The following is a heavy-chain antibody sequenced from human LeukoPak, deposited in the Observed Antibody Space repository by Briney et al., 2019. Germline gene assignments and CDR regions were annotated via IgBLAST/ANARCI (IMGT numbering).Heavy chain of an antibody. J-gene: IGHJ6*03. CDR3: ARLPTSIAARPSPMDV. Sequence: SETLSLTCTVSGGSISSSSYYWGWIRQPPGKGLEWIGSIYYSGSTYYNPSLKSRVTISVDTSKNQFSLKLSSVTAADTAVYYCARLPTSIAARPSPMDVWGKGTTVTVS. V-gene: IGHV4-39*07. CDR2: IYYSGST. CDR1: GGSISSSSYY. D-gene: IGHD6-6*01.